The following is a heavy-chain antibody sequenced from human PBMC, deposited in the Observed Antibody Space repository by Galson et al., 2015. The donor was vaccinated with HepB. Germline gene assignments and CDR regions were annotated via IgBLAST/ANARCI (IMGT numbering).Heavy chain of an antibody. CDR1: GFTFSNYG. CDR2: IWYDGSHK. CDR3: AKDIGAAAILWYFDL. D-gene: IGHD2-2*02. Sequence: SLRLSCAASGFTFSNYGMHWVRQAPGKGLEWVAVIWYDGSHKYYADSVKGRFTISRDNAKNSLYLQMNSLRAEDTALYYCAKDIGAAAILWYFDLWGRGTLVTVSS. J-gene: IGHJ2*01. V-gene: IGHV3-33*03.